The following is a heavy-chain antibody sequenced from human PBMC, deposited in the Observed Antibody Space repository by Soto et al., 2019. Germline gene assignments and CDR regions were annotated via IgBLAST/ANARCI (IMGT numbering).Heavy chain of an antibody. CDR3: AKDYGGNSGGNAFDI. J-gene: IGHJ3*02. Sequence: GASGKVSCTASGYTFTSYYRRWVRQPPGQGLEWMGIINPSGGSTSYAQKFQGRVTMTRDTSTSTVYMELSSLRSEDTAVYYCAKDYGGNSGGNAFDIWGQGTMVTVSS. D-gene: IGHD4-17*01. CDR2: INPSGGST. CDR1: GYTFTSYY. V-gene: IGHV1-46*01.